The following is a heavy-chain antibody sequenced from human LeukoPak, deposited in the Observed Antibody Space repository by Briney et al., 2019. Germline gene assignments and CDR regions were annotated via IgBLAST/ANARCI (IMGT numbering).Heavy chain of an antibody. CDR2: IRSRANSYTT. CDR3: TRHSDKYCSGAGCFHYNFYGLDV. V-gene: IGHV3-73*01. CDR1: GFTFSGSA. D-gene: IGHD2-15*01. J-gene: IGHJ6*02. Sequence: GGSLKLSCAASGFTFSGSAMHWVRQAHGKGLEWLGRIRSRANSYTTEYAAPVQGRFIISRDDSMNMAYLQMNSLRVEDTAVYYCTRHSDKYCSGAGCFHYNFYGLDVWGQGTTVTVSS.